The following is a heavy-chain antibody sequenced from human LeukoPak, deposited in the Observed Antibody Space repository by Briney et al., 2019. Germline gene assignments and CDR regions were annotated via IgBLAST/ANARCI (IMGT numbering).Heavy chain of an antibody. D-gene: IGHD3-22*01. CDR1: GFTYSSYG. J-gene: IGHJ4*02. CDR3: AKTNGYYSD. Sequence: GGSLRLSCAASGFTYSSYGMNWVRQAPGKGLEWVSGISGSGGTTYYADSVKGRFTISRDNSKNSLSLQVSSLRAEDTAVYYCAKTNGYYSDWGQGTLVTVSS. V-gene: IGHV3-23*01. CDR2: ISGSGGTT.